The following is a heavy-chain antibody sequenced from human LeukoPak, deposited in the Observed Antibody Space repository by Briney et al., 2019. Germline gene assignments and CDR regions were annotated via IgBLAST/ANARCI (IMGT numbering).Heavy chain of an antibody. D-gene: IGHD1-26*01. J-gene: IGHJ4*02. Sequence: PGGSLRLSCEASGFTFSTYEMNWVRQTPGKGLEWVSSISGSSSYLYYADSVKGRFSISRDNAKNSLYLQMNSLRAEDTAVYYCARDLLGWELHYFDYWGQGTLVTVSS. V-gene: IGHV3-21*01. CDR3: ARDLLGWELHYFDY. CDR1: GFTFSTYE. CDR2: ISGSSSYL.